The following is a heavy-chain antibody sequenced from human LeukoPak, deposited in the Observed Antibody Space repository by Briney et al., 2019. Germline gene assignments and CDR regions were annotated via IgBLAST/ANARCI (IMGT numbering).Heavy chain of an antibody. CDR3: ARVRWLRHFDY. D-gene: IGHD5-12*01. J-gene: IGHJ4*02. Sequence: GGSLRLSCAASGFTFSSYWMSWGRQAPGKGLERVANIKQDGSEKYYVDSVKGRFTISRDNAKNSLYLQMNSLRAEDTAVYYCARVRWLRHFDYWGQGTLVTVSS. V-gene: IGHV3-7*01. CDR1: GFTFSSYW. CDR2: IKQDGSEK.